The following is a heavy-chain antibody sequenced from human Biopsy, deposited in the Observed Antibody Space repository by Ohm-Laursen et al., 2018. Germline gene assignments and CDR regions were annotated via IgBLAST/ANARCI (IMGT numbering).Heavy chain of an antibody. Sequence: ASVKVSCKPSGFTFSSSAVQWVRQARGQRLEWIGWIVVGSGHTNYAQKFQERVTITRDMSTSTAYMELTSLRSEDTAVYYCAATSTLYYYYAMDVWDQGTTITVSS. CDR1: GFTFSSSA. CDR2: IVVGSGHT. CDR3: AATSTLYYYYAMDV. J-gene: IGHJ6*02. V-gene: IGHV1-58*01.